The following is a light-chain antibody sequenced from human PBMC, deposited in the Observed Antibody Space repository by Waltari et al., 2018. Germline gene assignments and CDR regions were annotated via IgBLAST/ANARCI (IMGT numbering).Light chain of an antibody. J-gene: IGKJ1*01. CDR1: QDIRNY. CDR3: QKYNSAPQT. CDR2: AAS. Sequence: DIQMTQSPSSLSASVGDSVTITCRASQDIRNYLAWYQQKPGKAPNLLIYAASTLHSGVPSRFSGSGSVTDFTLTISSLQPEDVATYYCQKYNSAPQTFGQVTKVEIK. V-gene: IGKV1-27*01.